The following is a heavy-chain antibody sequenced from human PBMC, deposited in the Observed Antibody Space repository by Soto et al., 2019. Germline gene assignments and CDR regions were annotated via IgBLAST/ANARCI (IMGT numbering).Heavy chain of an antibody. J-gene: IGHJ4*02. CDR2: ISSSSSYT. CDR3: ARGARNYYYFDY. Sequence: GGSLRLSCAASGFTFSDLYMSWIRQAPGKGLEWVSYISSSSSYTNYADSVKGRFTISRDNAKNTVYLQMNSLRAEDTAVYYCARGARNYYYFDYWGQGTLVTVSS. CDR1: GFTFSDLY. V-gene: IGHV3-11*06. D-gene: IGHD3-10*01.